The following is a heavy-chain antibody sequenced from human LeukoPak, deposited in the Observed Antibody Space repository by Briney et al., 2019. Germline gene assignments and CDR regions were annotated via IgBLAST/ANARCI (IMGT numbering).Heavy chain of an antibody. V-gene: IGHV3-23*01. CDR3: AKDRSSTGYSSGWYSQYYFDY. CDR1: GFTFSSYA. J-gene: IGHJ4*02. CDR2: VSGSGGST. Sequence: GVSLRLSCAASGFTFSSYAMSWVRQAPGKGLEWVSAVSGSGGSTYYADSVKGRFTISRDNSKNTLYLQMNSLRAEDTAVYYCAKDRSSTGYSSGWYSQYYFDYWGQGTLVTVSS. D-gene: IGHD6-19*01.